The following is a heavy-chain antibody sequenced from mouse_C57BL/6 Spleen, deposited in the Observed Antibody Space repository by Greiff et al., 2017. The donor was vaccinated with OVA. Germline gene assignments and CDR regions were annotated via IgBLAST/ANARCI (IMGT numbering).Heavy chain of an antibody. D-gene: IGHD1-1*01. J-gene: IGHJ3*01. CDR2: IYPGSGST. Sequence: QVQLQQPGAELVKPGASVKMSCKASGYTFTSYWITWVKQRPGQGLAWIGDIYPGSGSTNYNEKFKSKATLTVDTSSSTAYMQLSSLTSEDSAVYYCARDEWDYYGSRAWFAYWGQGTLVTVSA. CDR1: GYTFTSYW. CDR3: ARDEWDYYGSRAWFAY. V-gene: IGHV1-55*01.